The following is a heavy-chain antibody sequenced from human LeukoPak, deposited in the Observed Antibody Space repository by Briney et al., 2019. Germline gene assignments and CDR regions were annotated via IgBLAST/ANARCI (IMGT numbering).Heavy chain of an antibody. J-gene: IGHJ6*02. CDR3: ARGGHHYYYGMDV. Sequence: PSETLSLTCAVYGGSFSGYYWSWIRQPPGKGLEWIGEINHSGSTNYNPSLKSRVTISVDTPKNQFSLKLSSVTAADTAVYYCARGGHHYYYGMDVWGQGTTVTVSS. CDR1: GGSFSGYY. D-gene: IGHD3/OR15-3a*01. V-gene: IGHV4-34*01. CDR2: INHSGST.